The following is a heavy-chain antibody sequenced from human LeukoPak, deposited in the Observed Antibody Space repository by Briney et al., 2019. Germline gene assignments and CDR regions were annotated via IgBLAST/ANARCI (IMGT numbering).Heavy chain of an antibody. J-gene: IGHJ4*02. V-gene: IGHV3-21*01. CDR1: GFTFSSYS. D-gene: IGHD3-3*01. CDR3: ARDSEPDFWSGYYCLDY. CDR2: SSSSSSYI. Sequence: PGGSLRLSCVASGFTFSSYSMNWVRQAPGKGLEWVSSSSSSSSYIYYADSVKGRFTISRGNAKNSLYLQMNSLRAEDTAVYYCARDSEPDFWSGYYCLDYWGQGTLVTVSS.